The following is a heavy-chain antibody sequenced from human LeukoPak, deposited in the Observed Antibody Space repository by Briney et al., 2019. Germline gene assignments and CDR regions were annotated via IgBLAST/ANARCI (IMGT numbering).Heavy chain of an antibody. Sequence: PGGSLRLSCAASGFIFNSYSMSWVRQAPGKGPEWVSAISSSSSYKFNADSVKGRFTISRDNARNLLYLQMNSLRAEDTAVYYCVRDNRDAFDIWGQGTMVTVSS. CDR2: ISSSSSYK. CDR3: VRDNRDAFDI. V-gene: IGHV3-21*01. J-gene: IGHJ3*02. CDR1: GFIFNSYS.